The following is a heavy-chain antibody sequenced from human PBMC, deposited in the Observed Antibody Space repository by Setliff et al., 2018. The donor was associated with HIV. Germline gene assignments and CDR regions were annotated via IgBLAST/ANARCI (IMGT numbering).Heavy chain of an antibody. CDR1: GYTFTTFR. Sequence: ASVKVSCKASGYTFTTFRINWVRQAPGQGLEWMGWITPFNGRTNYAQRFQGRVTMTTDTSTNTAYMELRSLRSDDTAVYYCARADETTIFGVVYSVGYWFDPWGQGTLVTVSS. CDR3: ARADETTIFGVVYSVGYWFDP. V-gene: IGHV1-18*01. J-gene: IGHJ5*02. CDR2: ITPFNGRT. D-gene: IGHD3-3*01.